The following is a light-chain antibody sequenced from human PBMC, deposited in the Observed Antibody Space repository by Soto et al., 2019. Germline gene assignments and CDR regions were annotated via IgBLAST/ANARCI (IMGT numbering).Light chain of an antibody. Sequence: EIVLTQSPGTLSLSPGERATLSCRASKSVSSSSLAWYQQKLGQAPRLLVYGASSRATGIPDRFSGSGSGTDLTLTISRLEPEDFAVYYWPQYGNSPRTCGQGAEVDSK. CDR3: PQYGNSPRT. V-gene: IGKV3-20*01. CDR1: KSVSSSS. J-gene: IGKJ1*01. CDR2: GAS.